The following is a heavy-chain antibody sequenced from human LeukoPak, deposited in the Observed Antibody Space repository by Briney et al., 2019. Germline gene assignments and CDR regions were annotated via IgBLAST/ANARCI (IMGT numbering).Heavy chain of an antibody. Sequence: PGGSLRLSCVVSGFTYSSYWMSWVRQAPGKGLEWVANIKQDGSQIYFVDSMKGRFTISRDNGKSSLYLQMDSLRAEDTAVYYCARALYNHGWFPDYFDSWGQGTLVTVSS. CDR3: ARALYNHGWFPDYFDS. V-gene: IGHV3-7*01. D-gene: IGHD6-19*01. J-gene: IGHJ4*02. CDR2: IKQDGSQI. CDR1: GFTYSSYW.